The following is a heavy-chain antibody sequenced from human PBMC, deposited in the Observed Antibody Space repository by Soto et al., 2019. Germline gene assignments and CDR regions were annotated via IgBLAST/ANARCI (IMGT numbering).Heavy chain of an antibody. V-gene: IGHV5-51*01. CDR3: ARQNSNYGDYGYGMDV. J-gene: IGHJ6*02. CDR2: IYPGDSDT. D-gene: IGHD4-17*01. Sequence: PGESLKISCNGSGYSFASYWIGWVRQMPGKGLEWMGIIYPGDSDTRYSPSFQGQVTISADKSISTAYLQWSSLKASDTAMYYCARQNSNYGDYGYGMDVWGQGTTVTVSS. CDR1: GYSFASYW.